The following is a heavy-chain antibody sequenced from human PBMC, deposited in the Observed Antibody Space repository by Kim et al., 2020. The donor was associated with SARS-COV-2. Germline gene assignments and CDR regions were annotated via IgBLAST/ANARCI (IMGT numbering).Heavy chain of an antibody. V-gene: IGHV3-74*01. D-gene: IGHD1-26*01. Sequence: SYAESVKGRFTISRDNAKNRLYLQMNSLSAEDTAVYYCVRDGLGAPPFDTWGQRTLVTVSS. J-gene: IGHJ4*02. CDR3: VRDGLGAPPFDT.